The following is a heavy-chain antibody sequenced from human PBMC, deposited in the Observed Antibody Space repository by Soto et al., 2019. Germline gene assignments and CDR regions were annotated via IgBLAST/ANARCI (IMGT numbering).Heavy chain of an antibody. J-gene: IGHJ6*02. CDR2: IWYDGGNK. D-gene: IGHD6-6*01. V-gene: IGHV3-33*01. CDR1: GFTFRSYG. CDR3: ARVTYSSSAAPFRYYGMDV. Sequence: QVQLVESGGGVVQPGGSLRLSCAASGFTFRSYGMHWVRQAPGKGLEWVAVIWYDGGNKHYADSVKGRFTISRDNSKNTLYLQMKSLRAEDTAVYYCARVTYSSSAAPFRYYGMDVWGQGTTVTVSS.